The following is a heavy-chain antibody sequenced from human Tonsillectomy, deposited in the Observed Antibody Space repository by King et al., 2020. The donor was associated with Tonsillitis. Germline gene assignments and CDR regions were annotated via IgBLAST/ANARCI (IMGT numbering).Heavy chain of an antibody. CDR3: ARIQTTHFDY. J-gene: IGHJ4*02. CDR1: GYSFTSYW. Sequence: VQLVESGAEVKKPGESLRISCKGSGYSFTSYWISWVRQMPGKALEWLGRIDPSDSFTTYSPSFHGHVTITADKSISTAYLQWSSLKASDTAMYYCARIQTTHFDYWGQGTLVTVSS. V-gene: IGHV5-10-1*03. CDR2: IDPSDSFT. D-gene: IGHD4-11*01.